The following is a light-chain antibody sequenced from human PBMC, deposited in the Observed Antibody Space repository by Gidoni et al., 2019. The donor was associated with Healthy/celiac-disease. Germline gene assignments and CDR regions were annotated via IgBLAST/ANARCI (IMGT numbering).Light chain of an antibody. CDR1: QSISSY. Sequence: IQIPEPPSSRPAPVGARVTITCRASQSISSYLYWYQQKPGKAPKLLTYAASSLESGVPSRFSGSGSGTDFTLTISSLQPEDFATYYCQQSYSTPLTFGGGTKVEIK. CDR3: QQSYSTPLT. J-gene: IGKJ4*01. CDR2: AAS. V-gene: IGKV1-39*01.